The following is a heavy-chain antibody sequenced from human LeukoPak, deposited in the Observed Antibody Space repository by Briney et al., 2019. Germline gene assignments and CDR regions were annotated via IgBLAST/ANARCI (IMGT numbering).Heavy chain of an antibody. Sequence: ASVKVSCKASGYTFVNYYMHWVRQAPGQGLEWMGIINPSGGSTSYAQKFQGRVTMTRDTSTSAVYMELSSLRSEDTAVYYCARDESTSILWWWGQGTLVTVSS. CDR1: GYTFVNYY. V-gene: IGHV1-46*01. CDR2: INPSGGST. J-gene: IGHJ1*01. D-gene: IGHD2-21*01. CDR3: ARDESTSILWW.